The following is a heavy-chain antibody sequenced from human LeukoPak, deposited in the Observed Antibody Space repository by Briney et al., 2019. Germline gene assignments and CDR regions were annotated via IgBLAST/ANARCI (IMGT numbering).Heavy chain of an antibody. CDR2: ISTSGTT. V-gene: IGHV4-61*02. Sequence: SETLSLTCTVSGGSISSGSYYWSWIRQPAGKGLEWIGRISTSGTTNYDPSLKSRVTISVDTSKNHFSLKLSSVTAADTAVYYCARQTGSGLFILPGGQGTLVTVSS. CDR1: GGSISSGSYY. CDR3: ARQTGSGLFILP. D-gene: IGHD3/OR15-3a*01. J-gene: IGHJ4*02.